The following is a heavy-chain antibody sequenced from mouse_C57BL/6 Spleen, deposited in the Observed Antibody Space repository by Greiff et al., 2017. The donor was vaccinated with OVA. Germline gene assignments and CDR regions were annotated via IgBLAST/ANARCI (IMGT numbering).Heavy chain of an antibody. D-gene: IGHD2-4*01. V-gene: IGHV1-69*01. CDR3: ARYPDYYFDY. J-gene: IGHJ2*01. CDR2: IDPSDSYT. CDR1: GYTFTSYW. Sequence: QVQLQQPGAELVMPGASVKLSCKASGYTFTSYWMHWVKQRPGHGLEWIGEIDPSDSYTNYNQKFKGKSTLTVDKSSSTAYMQLSSLTSEDSAVYYCARYPDYYFDYWGQGTTLTVSS.